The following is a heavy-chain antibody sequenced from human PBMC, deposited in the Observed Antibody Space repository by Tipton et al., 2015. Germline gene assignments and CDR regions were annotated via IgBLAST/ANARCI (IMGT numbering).Heavy chain of an antibody. D-gene: IGHD6-19*01. CDR3: ARQAPIAVAASNWFDP. CDR2: IYHTGST. CDR1: GVSVTSGSFY. V-gene: IGHV4-61*01. Sequence: TLSLTCTVSGVSVTSGSFYWSWIRQSPGKGLEWIGYIYHTGSTIYKPSLKTRVTISLDRSKNQFSLKLSSVTAADTAVYYCARQAPIAVAASNWFDPWVQGTLVTVSS. J-gene: IGHJ5*02.